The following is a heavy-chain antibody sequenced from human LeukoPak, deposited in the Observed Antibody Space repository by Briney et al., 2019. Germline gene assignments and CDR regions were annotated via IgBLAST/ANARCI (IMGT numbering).Heavy chain of an antibody. CDR2: INGDGTIT. J-gene: IGHJ4*02. Sequence: GGSLRLSCAASGFTFSTYWMHWVRQAPGKGLVWVSRINGDGTITTYADSVKGRFTISRDNAKNTPYLQMNSLRAEDTAVYYCARVENDYYGSGSYDNGYFDFWGQGTLVTVSS. D-gene: IGHD3-10*01. CDR3: ARVENDYYGSGSYDNGYFDF. CDR1: GFTFSTYW. V-gene: IGHV3-74*01.